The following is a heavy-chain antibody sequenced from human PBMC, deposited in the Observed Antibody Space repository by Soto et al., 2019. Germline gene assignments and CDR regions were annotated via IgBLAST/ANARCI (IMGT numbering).Heavy chain of an antibody. D-gene: IGHD6-13*01. J-gene: IGHJ5*02. CDR1: GGSISSSSYY. V-gene: IGHV4-39*01. CDR2: IYYSGST. Sequence: QLQLQESGPGLVKPSETLSLTCTVSGGSISSSSYYWGWIRQPPGKGLEWIGSIYYSGSTYYNPSLKSRVTISVDTSKNQFSLKLSSVTAADTAVYYGARQRLHRQQFPGNWFDPWGQGTLVTVSS. CDR3: ARQRLHRQQFPGNWFDP.